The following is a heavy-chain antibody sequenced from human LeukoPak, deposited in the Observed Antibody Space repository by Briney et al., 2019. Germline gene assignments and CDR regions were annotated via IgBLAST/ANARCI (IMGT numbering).Heavy chain of an antibody. V-gene: IGHV4-30-4*01. CDR3: ARANSGYDPPNY. J-gene: IGHJ4*02. CDR2: IYYSGST. D-gene: IGHD5-12*01. CDR1: GGPISSGDYY. Sequence: SQTLSLTCTVSGGPISSGDYYWSWIRQPPGKGLEWIGYIYYSGSTYYNPSLKSRVTISVDTSKNQFSLKLSSVTAADTAVYYCARANSGYDPPNYWGQGTLVTVSS.